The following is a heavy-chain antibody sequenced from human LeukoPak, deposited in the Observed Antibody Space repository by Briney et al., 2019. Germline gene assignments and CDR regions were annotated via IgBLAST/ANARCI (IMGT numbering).Heavy chain of an antibody. V-gene: IGHV3-66*01. CDR2: IYSGGST. CDR3: ARGRIRYYDFWSDYYNPSYYYMDV. J-gene: IGHJ6*03. Sequence: GGSLRLSCAASGFTFSSYSMNWVRQAPGKGLEWVSVIYSGGSTYYGDSVKGRFTISRDNSKNTLYLQMNSLRAEDMAVYYCARGRIRYYDFWSDYYNPSYYYMDVWGKGTTVTVSS. D-gene: IGHD3-3*01. CDR1: GFTFSSYS.